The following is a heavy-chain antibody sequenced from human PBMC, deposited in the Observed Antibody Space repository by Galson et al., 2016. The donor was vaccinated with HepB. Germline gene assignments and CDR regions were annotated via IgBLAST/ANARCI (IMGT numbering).Heavy chain of an antibody. CDR2: ISTSSSYI. J-gene: IGHJ4*02. CDR1: GFTFKSYS. Sequence: SLRLSCAASGFTFKSYSMNWVRQAPGKGLEWVSYISTSSSYIFYADSVKGRFTISRDNAKNSLQLQMNSLRAEDTAVYYCARAAGHGHYGSGSRFDYWGQVTLVTVSS. V-gene: IGHV3-21*01. D-gene: IGHD3-10*01. CDR3: ARAAGHGHYGSGSRFDY.